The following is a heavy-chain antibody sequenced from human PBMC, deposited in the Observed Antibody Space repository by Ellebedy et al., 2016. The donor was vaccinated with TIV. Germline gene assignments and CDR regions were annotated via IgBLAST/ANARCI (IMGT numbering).Heavy chain of an antibody. D-gene: IGHD4-17*01. J-gene: IGHJ3*02. V-gene: IGHV3-30-3*01. CDR3: ARVQFHDDSDNGASEI. CDR1: GFTFSSYA. CDR2: ISYDGSRK. Sequence: GESLKISCAASGFTFSSYAVHWVRQAPGKGLDWVAFISYDGSRKYYADSVKGRITISQDNFKNSLYLQMNSLRAEDTSVYYCARVQFHDDSDNGASEIWGQGTMVTVSS.